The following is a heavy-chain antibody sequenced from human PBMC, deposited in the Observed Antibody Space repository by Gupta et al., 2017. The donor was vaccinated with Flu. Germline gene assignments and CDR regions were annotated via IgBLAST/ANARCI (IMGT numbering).Heavy chain of an antibody. CDR2: ISRSSDYI. CDR3: ARLSLLGGGAFDI. D-gene: IGHD1-26*01. J-gene: IGHJ3*02. Sequence: NWVRQAPGKGLEWVSSISRSSDYIHYSDSVRGRFTISRDNGKDSLYLQMNSLRAEDTAVYYCARLSLLGGGAFDIWGQGTMVTVSS. V-gene: IGHV3-21*01.